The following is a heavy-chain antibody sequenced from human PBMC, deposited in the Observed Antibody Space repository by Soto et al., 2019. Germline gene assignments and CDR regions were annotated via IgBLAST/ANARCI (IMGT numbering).Heavy chain of an antibody. CDR2: IYYSGST. J-gene: IGHJ4*02. V-gene: IGHV4-31*03. CDR3: ARNLHYVGFDY. D-gene: IGHD3-16*01. Sequence: SETLSLTCTVSGGSISSGGYHWSWIRQHPGKGLEWIGYIYYSGSTYYNPSLKSRVTISVDTSKNQFSLKLSSVTAADTAVYYCARNLHYVGFDYWGQGTLVTVSS. CDR1: GGSISSGGYH.